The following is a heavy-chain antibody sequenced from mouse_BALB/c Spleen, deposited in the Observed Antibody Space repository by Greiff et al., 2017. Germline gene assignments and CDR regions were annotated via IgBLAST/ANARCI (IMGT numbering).Heavy chain of an antibody. CDR2: IWGGGST. V-gene: IGHV2-6-4*01. CDR1: GFSLSRYS. Sequence: QVQLKESGPGLVAPSQSLSITCTVSGFSLSRYSVHWVRQPPGKGLEWLGMIWGGGSTDYNSALKSRLSISKDNSKSQVFLKMNSLQTDDTAMYYCARKGDYGSSLSWFAYWGQGTLVTVSA. CDR3: ARKGDYGSSLSWFAY. J-gene: IGHJ3*01. D-gene: IGHD1-1*01.